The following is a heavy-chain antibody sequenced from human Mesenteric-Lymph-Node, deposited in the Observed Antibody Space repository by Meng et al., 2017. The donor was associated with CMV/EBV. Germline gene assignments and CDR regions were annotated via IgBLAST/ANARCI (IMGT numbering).Heavy chain of an antibody. CDR3: ARDTDRYCSGGSCYSDGMDV. J-gene: IGHJ6*02. D-gene: IGHD2-15*01. V-gene: IGHV4-34*01. CDR2: INHSGST. Sequence: GSLRLSCAVYGGSFSGYYWSWIRKPPGKGLEWIGEINHSGSTNYNPSLKSRVTISVDTSKNQFSLKLSSVTAADTAVYYCARDTDRYCSGGSCYSDGMDVWGQGTTVTVSS. CDR1: GGSFSGYY.